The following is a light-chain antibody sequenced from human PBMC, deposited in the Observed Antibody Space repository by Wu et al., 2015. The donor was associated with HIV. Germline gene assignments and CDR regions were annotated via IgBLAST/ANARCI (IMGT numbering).Light chain of an antibody. J-gene: IGKJ1*01. CDR3: LQHSKYPRT. Sequence: EIVLTQTPGTLSLSPGDRATLSCRASQSVRNRLAWYQQRPGQPPRLLIFNASLRATGIPDRFSGSGSGTDFILTISSLQPDDFATYYCLQHSKYPRTFGQGTKVEIK. CDR2: NAS. CDR1: QSVRNR. V-gene: IGKV3-11*01.